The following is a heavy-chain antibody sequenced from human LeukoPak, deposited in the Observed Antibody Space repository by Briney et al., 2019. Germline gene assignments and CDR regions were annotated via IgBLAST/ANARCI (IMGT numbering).Heavy chain of an antibody. J-gene: IGHJ3*02. CDR3: ARAVVPAATNDAFDI. V-gene: IGHV1-69*13. Sequence: SVKVSCKASGGTFSSYAISWVRQAPGQGLEWMGGIIPIFGTANYAQKFQGRVTITADESTSTAYMELSSLRSEDTAVYYCARAVVPAATNDAFDIWGQGTMVTVSS. D-gene: IGHD2-2*01. CDR2: IIPIFGTA. CDR1: GGTFSSYA.